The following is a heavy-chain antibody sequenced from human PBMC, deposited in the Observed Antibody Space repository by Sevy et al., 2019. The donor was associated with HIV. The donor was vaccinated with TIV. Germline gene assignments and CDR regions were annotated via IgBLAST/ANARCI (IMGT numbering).Heavy chain of an antibody. CDR1: GVSISSFY. J-gene: IGHJ4*02. CDR2: IYYSGST. CDR3: ARRYFYDSRGSTVFDY. D-gene: IGHD3-22*01. Sequence: SETLSLTCTVSGVSISSFYWSWIRQPPGKGLEWIGNIYYSGSTNYNPSLKSRVTISVDTSKNQFSLKLSSVTAGDTAVYYCARRYFYDSRGSTVFDYWGQRTLVTVSS. V-gene: IGHV4-59*13.